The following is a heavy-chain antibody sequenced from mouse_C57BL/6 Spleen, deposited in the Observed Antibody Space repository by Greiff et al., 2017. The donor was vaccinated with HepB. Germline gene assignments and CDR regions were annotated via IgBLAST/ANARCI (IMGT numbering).Heavy chain of an antibody. CDR2: IRNKANGYTT. Sequence: EVKLMESGGGLVQPGGSLSLSCAASGFTFTDYYMSWVRQPPGKALEWLGFIRNKANGYTTEYSASVQGRFTISRDNSQSILYLQKNALRAEDSATYYCARWRDDSSYDYAMDYWGQGTSVTVSS. CDR3: ARWRDDSSYDYAMDY. V-gene: IGHV7-3*01. D-gene: IGHD1-1*01. CDR1: GFTFTDYY. J-gene: IGHJ4*01.